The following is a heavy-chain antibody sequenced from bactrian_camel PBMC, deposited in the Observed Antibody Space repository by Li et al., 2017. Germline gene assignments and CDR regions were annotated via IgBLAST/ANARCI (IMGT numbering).Heavy chain of an antibody. CDR2: IDNDRSAR. Sequence: HVQLVESGGGSVQAGGSLSLSCAVSGPAHLKNCMGWVRQAPGKEREGVAVIDNDRSARYEDSVKGRFTISQDGTGHTIYLQMDSLQPEDTAMYYCAAGWGIRPRIATLDSYEYQSWGPGTQVTVS. D-gene: IGHD1*01. CDR1: GPAHLKNC. V-gene: IGHV3S1*01. CDR3: AAGWGIRPRIATLDSYEYQS. J-gene: IGHJ4*01.